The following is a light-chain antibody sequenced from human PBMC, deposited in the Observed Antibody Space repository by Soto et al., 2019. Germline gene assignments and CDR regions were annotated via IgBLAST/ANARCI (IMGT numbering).Light chain of an antibody. CDR2: WAS. CDR1: QSVLYSSNNKKY. CDR3: QEYYSSLYT. V-gene: IGKV4-1*01. Sequence: DIVMTQSPDSLAVSLGERATINCKSSQSVLYSSNNKKYLDWYQQKAGQPPKLLIYWASTRESGVPDRFSGSGSGTDFTLTISSLQAEDVAVYYCQEYYSSLYTFGQGTKLEIK. J-gene: IGKJ2*01.